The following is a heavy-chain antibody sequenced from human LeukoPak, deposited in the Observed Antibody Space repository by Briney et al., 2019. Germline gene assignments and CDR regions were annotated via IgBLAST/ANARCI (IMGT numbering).Heavy chain of an antibody. V-gene: IGHV4-4*07. D-gene: IGHD2-2*01. J-gene: IGHJ4*02. CDR2: IYTSGST. Sequence: KPSETLSLTCTVSGGSISGSYWNWVRQPAEKGLEWIGRIYTSGSTNYNPSLKSRVTMSVDTSKNQFSLKLSSVTAADTAVYYCASTTYCSSTSCYESLFDYWGQGTLVTVSS. CDR1: GGSISGSY. CDR3: ASTTYCSSTSCYESLFDY.